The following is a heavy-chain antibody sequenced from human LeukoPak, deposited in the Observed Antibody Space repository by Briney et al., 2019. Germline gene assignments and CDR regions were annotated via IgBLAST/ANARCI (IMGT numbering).Heavy chain of an antibody. CDR1: GGSISSYY. V-gene: IGHV4-59*08. CDR2: IYYSGST. D-gene: IGHD3-22*01. Sequence: SETLSLTCAVSGGSISSYYWSWIRQPPGKGLEWIGNIYYSGSTNYNPSLKSRVTISVDTSKNQFSLKLSSVTAADTAVYYCARHVYGSGYADFWGQGTLVTVSS. CDR3: ARHVYGSGYADF. J-gene: IGHJ4*02.